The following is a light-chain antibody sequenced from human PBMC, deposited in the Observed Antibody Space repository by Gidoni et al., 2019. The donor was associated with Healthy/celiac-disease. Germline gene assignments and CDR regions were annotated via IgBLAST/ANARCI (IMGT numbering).Light chain of an antibody. CDR1: QSISSY. Sequence: DIKMTQSPSSLSASVGDRVTITCRASQSISSYLNWYQQKPGKAPKLLIYAASSLQSGVPSRFSGSGSGTDFTLTISSLQPEDFATYYCQQSYILYTFGPGTKVEIK. J-gene: IGKJ3*01. V-gene: IGKV1-39*01. CDR2: AAS. CDR3: QQSYILYT.